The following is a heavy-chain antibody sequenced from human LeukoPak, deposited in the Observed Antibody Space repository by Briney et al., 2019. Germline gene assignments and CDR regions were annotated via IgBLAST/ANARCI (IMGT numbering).Heavy chain of an antibody. D-gene: IGHD4-17*01. Sequence: SETLSLTCTVSGGSISSYYWSWIRQPPGKGLEWIGYIYYSGSTNYNPSLKSRVTISVDTSKNQFSLKLSSVTAADTAVYYCARGRRGNTVTNARPDYYYGMDVWGQGTTVTVSS. CDR3: ARGRRGNTVTNARPDYYYGMDV. CDR2: IYYSGST. J-gene: IGHJ6*02. CDR1: GGSISSYY. V-gene: IGHV4-59*12.